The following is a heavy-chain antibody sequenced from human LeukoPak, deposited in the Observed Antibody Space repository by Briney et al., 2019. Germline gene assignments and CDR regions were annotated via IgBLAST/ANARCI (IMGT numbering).Heavy chain of an antibody. CDR1: GFIFSNYG. Sequence: GGSLRLSCEVSGFIFSNYGMHWVRQAPGKGLEWVALIWYDGRTKFHADSVRGRFTISRDNSANTLYLQMSSLRVEDTAVYYCAREWGRIAVAGGPGYWGQGALVSVSS. CDR2: IWYDGRTK. D-gene: IGHD6-19*01. V-gene: IGHV3-33*01. J-gene: IGHJ4*02. CDR3: AREWGRIAVAGGPGY.